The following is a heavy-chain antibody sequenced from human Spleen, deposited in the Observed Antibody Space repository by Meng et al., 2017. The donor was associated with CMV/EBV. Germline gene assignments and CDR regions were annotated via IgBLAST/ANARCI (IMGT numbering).Heavy chain of an antibody. Sequence: GESLKISCAASGFTFSSYSMNWVRQAPGKGLEWVSSISSSSSYIYYADSVKGRFTISRDNAKNSLYLQMNSLRAEDTAVYYCARAVKGEPRGYFDYWGQGTLVTVSS. V-gene: IGHV3-21*01. J-gene: IGHJ4*02. CDR2: ISSSSSYI. CDR1: GFTFSSYS. CDR3: ARAVKGEPRGYFDY. D-gene: IGHD1-14*01.